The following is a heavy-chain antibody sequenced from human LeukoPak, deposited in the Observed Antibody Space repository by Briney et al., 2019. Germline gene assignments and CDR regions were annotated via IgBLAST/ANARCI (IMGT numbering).Heavy chain of an antibody. CDR2: ISSSSSYI. D-gene: IGHD6-13*01. J-gene: IGHJ4*02. CDR1: GFTFSSYS. Sequence: PGGSLRLSCAASGFTFSSYSMNWVRQAPGKGLEWVSCISSSSSYIYYADSVKGRFTISRDNSKNTLYLQMNSLRAEDTAVYYCAKTRPLDSSSWSHGDYWGQGTLVTVSS. V-gene: IGHV3-21*04. CDR3: AKTRPLDSSSWSHGDY.